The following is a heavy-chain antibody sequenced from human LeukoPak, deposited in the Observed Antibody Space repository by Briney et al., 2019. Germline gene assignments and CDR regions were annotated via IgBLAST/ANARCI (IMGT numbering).Heavy chain of an antibody. J-gene: IGHJ4*02. V-gene: IGHV1-46*03. Sequence: ASVKVSCKASGYTFTSYYMHWVRQAPGQGLEWMGIINPSGGSTSYAQKFQGRVTMTRDTSTSTVYMELSSLRSEDTVVYYCARLFSYYYDSSGYREGGFDYWGQGTLVTVSS. CDR1: GYTFTSYY. CDR2: INPSGGST. CDR3: ARLFSYYYDSSGYREGGFDY. D-gene: IGHD3-22*01.